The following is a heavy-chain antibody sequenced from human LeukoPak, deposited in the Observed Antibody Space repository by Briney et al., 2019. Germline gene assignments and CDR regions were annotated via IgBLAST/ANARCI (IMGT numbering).Heavy chain of an antibody. D-gene: IGHD4/OR15-4a*01. J-gene: IGHJ4*02. V-gene: IGHV3-53*01. Sequence: GGSLRFSCTVSGFTVSSNFMSWVRQAPGKGLEWVSFIYSDNTHYSDSVKGRFTISRDNSKNTLYLQMNSLRAEDTAVYYCARRAGAYSHPYDYWGQGTLVTVSS. CDR1: GFTVSSNF. CDR3: ARRAGAYSHPYDY. CDR2: IYSDNT.